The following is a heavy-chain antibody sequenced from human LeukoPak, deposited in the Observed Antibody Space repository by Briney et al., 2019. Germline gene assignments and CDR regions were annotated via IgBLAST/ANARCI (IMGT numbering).Heavy chain of an antibody. V-gene: IGHV4-59*13. CDR3: ARDGGEVGASTWFDP. J-gene: IGHJ5*02. CDR2: IFHRGST. CDR1: GGSISTYL. Sequence: PSETLSLTCSVSGGSISTYLWSWIRQPPGKGLEWIGYIFHRGSTNYNPSLRSRVTISMDTSMNQFSLRLTSVTAADTAVYYCARDGGEVGASTWFDPWGQGILVTVSS. D-gene: IGHD1-26*01.